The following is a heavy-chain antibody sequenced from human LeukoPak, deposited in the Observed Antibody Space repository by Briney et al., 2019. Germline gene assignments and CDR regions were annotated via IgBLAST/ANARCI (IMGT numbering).Heavy chain of an antibody. CDR3: ARQIGYCSSTSCNWFDP. CDR2: IIPIFGTA. J-gene: IGHJ5*02. CDR1: GGTFSSYA. D-gene: IGHD2-2*01. V-gene: IGHV1-69*01. Sequence: ASVKVSCKASGGTFSSYAISWVRQAPGQGLEWMGGIIPIFGTANYAQKFQGRVTITADESTSTAYMELSSLRSEDTAVYYCARQIGYCSSTSCNWFDPWGQGTLVTVSS.